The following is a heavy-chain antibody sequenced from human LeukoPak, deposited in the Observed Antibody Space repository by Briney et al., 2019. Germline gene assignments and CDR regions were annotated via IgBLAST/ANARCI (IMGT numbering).Heavy chain of an antibody. J-gene: IGHJ4*02. D-gene: IGHD6-13*01. CDR1: GFTFSSYA. Sequence: PGGSLRLSCAASGFTFSSYAMSWVRQAPGKGLEWVSAISGSGGSTYYADSVKGRFTISRDNSKNTLYLQMNSLRAGDTAVYYCAKGYSSSWYRLFDYWGQGTLVTVSS. CDR3: AKGYSSSWYRLFDY. V-gene: IGHV3-23*01. CDR2: ISGSGGST.